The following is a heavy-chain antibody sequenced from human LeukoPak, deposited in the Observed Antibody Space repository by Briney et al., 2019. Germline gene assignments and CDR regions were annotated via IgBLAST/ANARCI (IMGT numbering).Heavy chain of an antibody. CDR3: ARDNSVGDNAWWFDP. Sequence: VASVKVSCTASGYTFTNYDFNWVRQATGQGLEWMGWMNPNSGNAGYAQKFQGRVTMTRDMSTSTDYMELSSLRSEDTTIYYCARDNSVGDNAWWFDPWGQGTLVTVSS. V-gene: IGHV1-8*02. J-gene: IGHJ5*02. D-gene: IGHD1-26*01. CDR1: GYTFTNYD. CDR2: MNPNSGNA.